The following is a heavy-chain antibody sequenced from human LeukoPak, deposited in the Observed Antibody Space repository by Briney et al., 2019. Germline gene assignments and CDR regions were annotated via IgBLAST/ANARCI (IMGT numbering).Heavy chain of an antibody. J-gene: IGHJ4*02. Sequence: ASVKVSCKASGYTFTSYYMHWVRQAPGQGLEWMGGIIPIFGTANYAQKFQGRVTITADESTSTAYMELSSLRSEDTAVYYCARGRSFDYWGQGTLVTVSS. CDR1: GYTFTSYY. CDR3: ARGRSFDY. CDR2: IIPIFGTA. V-gene: IGHV1-69*13.